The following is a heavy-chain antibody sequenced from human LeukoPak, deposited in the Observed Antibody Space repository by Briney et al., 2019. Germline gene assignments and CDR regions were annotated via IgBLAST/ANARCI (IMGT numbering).Heavy chain of an antibody. Sequence: GGSLRLSCTTSEFTFSNYWMHWVRQVPGKGLVWVSRIDTDGTTTDYADSVKGRFTISRDNSKNTLYVQMNSLRAEDTAVYYCAKDSGNYLIRNAFDIWGQGTMVTVSS. CDR2: IDTDGTTT. D-gene: IGHD3-10*01. CDR1: EFTFSNYW. CDR3: AKDSGNYLIRNAFDI. V-gene: IGHV3-74*01. J-gene: IGHJ3*02.